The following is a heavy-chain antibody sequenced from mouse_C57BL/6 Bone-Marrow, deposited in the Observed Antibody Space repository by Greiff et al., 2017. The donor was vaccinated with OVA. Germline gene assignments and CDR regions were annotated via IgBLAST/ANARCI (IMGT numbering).Heavy chain of an antibody. CDR1: GFNIKDYY. CDR2: IDPENGDT. V-gene: IGHV14-4*01. J-gene: IGHJ4*01. D-gene: IGHD1-1*01. CDR3: TTRIITTVVAPYAMDY. Sequence: VQLKESGAELVRPGASVKLSCTASGFNIKDYYMHWVKQRPEQGLEWIGWIDPENGDTEYASKFQGKATITADTSSNTAYLQLSSLTSEDTAVYYCTTRIITTVVAPYAMDYWGQGTSVTVSS.